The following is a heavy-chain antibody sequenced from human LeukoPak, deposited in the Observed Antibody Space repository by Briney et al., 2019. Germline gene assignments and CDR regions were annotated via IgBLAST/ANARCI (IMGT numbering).Heavy chain of an antibody. V-gene: IGHV4-59*01. CDR1: GGSISGYY. Sequence: PSETLSLTRTVSGGSISGYYWSWIRQPPGKGLEWIGYIFYSGSTNCNPSLKSRVTISVDTSKNQFSLKLSSVTAADTAVYYCARGEWDLLFDYWGQGTLVTVSS. CDR3: ARGEWDLLFDY. CDR2: IFYSGST. D-gene: IGHD1-26*01. J-gene: IGHJ4*02.